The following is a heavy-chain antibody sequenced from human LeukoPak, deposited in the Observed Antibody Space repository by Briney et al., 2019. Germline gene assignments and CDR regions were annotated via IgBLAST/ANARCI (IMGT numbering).Heavy chain of an antibody. CDR3: ARDTLEYSNSPDALDI. CDR1: GFTFSAYE. J-gene: IGHJ3*02. Sequence: GGSLRLSCVASGFTFSAYEMNWVRQAPGKGLEWVSYIGSSGSTVYYADSVKGRFTISRDNAKNSLYMQMESLRDEDTAIYYCARDTLEYSNSPDALDIWGQGTMVTVSS. D-gene: IGHD4-23*01. CDR2: IGSSGSTV. V-gene: IGHV3-48*03.